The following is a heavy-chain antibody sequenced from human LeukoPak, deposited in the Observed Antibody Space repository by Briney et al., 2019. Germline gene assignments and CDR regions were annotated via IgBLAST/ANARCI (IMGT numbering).Heavy chain of an antibody. Sequence: PGGSLRLSCAASGFTFSRNTMNWVRQAPGKGLEWVSSISSSSSYIYYADSVKGRFTISRDNAKNSLYLQMNSLRAEDTAVYYCASGYDYYYYMDVWGKGTTVTVSS. J-gene: IGHJ6*03. CDR2: ISSSSSYI. V-gene: IGHV3-21*01. CDR1: GFTFSRNT. CDR3: ASGYDYYYYMDV.